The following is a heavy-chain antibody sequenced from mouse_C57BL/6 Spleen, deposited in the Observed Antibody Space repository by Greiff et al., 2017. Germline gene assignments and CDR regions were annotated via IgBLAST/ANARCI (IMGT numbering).Heavy chain of an antibody. Sequence: QVQLQQPGAELVKPGASVKVSCKASGYTFTSYWMHWVKQRPGQGLEWIGRIHPSDSDTNYNQKFKGKATLIVDKSSSTAYMQLSSLTSEDSSVYYCAIRDDPAWFAYWGQGTLVTVSA. CDR1: GYTFTSYW. CDR2: IHPSDSDT. CDR3: AIRDDPAWFAY. J-gene: IGHJ3*01. V-gene: IGHV1-74*01.